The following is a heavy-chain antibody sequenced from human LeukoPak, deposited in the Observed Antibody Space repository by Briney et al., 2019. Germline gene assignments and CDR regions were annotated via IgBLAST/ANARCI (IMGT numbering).Heavy chain of an antibody. CDR3: AKDRTYSAYAALDY. D-gene: IGHD5-12*01. CDR1: GFTFDDYS. J-gene: IGHJ4*02. Sequence: GRSLRLSCAASGFTFDDYSMHWVRQAPGKGLEWVSGISWNSGSAGHADSVKGRFTISRDSAKNSLYLQMNSLRTEDTALCYCAKDRTYSAYAALDYWGQGTLVTVSS. CDR2: ISWNSGSA. V-gene: IGHV3-9*01.